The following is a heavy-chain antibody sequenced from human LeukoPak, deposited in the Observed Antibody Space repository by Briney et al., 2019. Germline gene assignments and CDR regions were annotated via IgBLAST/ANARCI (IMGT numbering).Heavy chain of an antibody. CDR3: ARGTHKWELANRFDF. D-gene: IGHD1-26*01. Sequence: PGGSLRLSCAASGFTFSSYGIHWVRQAPGKGLEWVTFIRYDGSNKYYADSVKGRFTISRDNSKNTLYLQMNSLRAEDTAVYYCARGTHKWELANRFDFWGQGTLVTVSS. J-gene: IGHJ4*02. CDR1: GFTFSSYG. CDR2: IRYDGSNK. V-gene: IGHV3-30*02.